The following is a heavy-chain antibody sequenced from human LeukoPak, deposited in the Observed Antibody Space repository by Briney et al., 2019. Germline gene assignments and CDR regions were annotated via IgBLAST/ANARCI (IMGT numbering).Heavy chain of an antibody. V-gene: IGHV3-30*18. J-gene: IGHJ6*03. CDR1: GFTFSSYG. D-gene: IGHD6-13*01. CDR2: ISYDGSNK. CDR3: AKIAAAEAGYYYMDV. Sequence: GGSLRLSCAASGFTFSSYGMHWVRQAPGKGLEWVAVISYDGSNKYYADSVKGRFTISRDNSKNTLYLQMNSLRAEDTAVYYCAKIAAAEAGYYYMDVWGKGTTVTVSS.